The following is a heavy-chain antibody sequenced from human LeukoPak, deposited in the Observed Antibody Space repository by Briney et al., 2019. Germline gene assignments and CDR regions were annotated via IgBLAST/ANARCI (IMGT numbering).Heavy chain of an antibody. CDR1: GFTFSSYA. Sequence: GGSLRLSCAASGFTFSSYAMHWVRQAPGKGLEWVAVISYDGSNKYYADSVKGRFTISRDNSKNTLYLQMNSLRAEDTAVYYCARDHGDYAFDCWGQGTLVTVSS. D-gene: IGHD4-17*01. J-gene: IGHJ4*02. CDR3: ARDHGDYAFDC. V-gene: IGHV3-30-3*01. CDR2: ISYDGSNK.